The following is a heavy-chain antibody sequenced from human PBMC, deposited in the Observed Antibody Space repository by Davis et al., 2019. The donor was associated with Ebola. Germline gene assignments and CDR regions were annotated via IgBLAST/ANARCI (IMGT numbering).Heavy chain of an antibody. CDR2: MHANNGDT. CDR3: AREVPSRHYGMDV. CDR1: GYTFTSYD. Sequence: AASVKVSCKASGYTFTSYDINWVRQASGQGLEWMGWMHANNGDTGYAQNFQGRVTMTTDTSTSTAYMELSSLRSEDTAVYYCAREVPSRHYGMDVWGKGTTVTVSS. V-gene: IGHV1-8*01. D-gene: IGHD6-6*01. J-gene: IGHJ6*04.